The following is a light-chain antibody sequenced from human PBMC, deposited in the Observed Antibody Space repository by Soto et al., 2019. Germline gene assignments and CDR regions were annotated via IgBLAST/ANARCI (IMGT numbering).Light chain of an antibody. CDR3: QQYGTSPRM. CDR1: QSVSNNY. J-gene: IGKJ1*01. V-gene: IGKV3-20*01. Sequence: EIVLTQSPGTLSLSPGDTAALSCRASQSVSNNYLAWYQQKPGQAPRLLIYGASSRATGIPDRFSGSASGTDFTLTISRLEPEDSAVYYCQQYGTSPRMFGQGTKVEIK. CDR2: GAS.